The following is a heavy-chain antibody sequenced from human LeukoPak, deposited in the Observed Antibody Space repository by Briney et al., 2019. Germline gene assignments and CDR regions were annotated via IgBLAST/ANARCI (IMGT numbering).Heavy chain of an antibody. CDR3: AKDVGKWESLHFFDY. CDR2: ISGSVPST. J-gene: IGHJ4*02. V-gene: IGHV3-23*01. CDR1: GFTLSTNA. Sequence: GGSLRLSCLPSGFTLSTNAMRWVRQAPGKGVEGISGISGSVPSTYYADSVKGRFTISRDDSRNTLYLQMNSLRGDDTAVYYCAKDVGKWESLHFFDYWGQGTLVTVSS. D-gene: IGHD1-26*01.